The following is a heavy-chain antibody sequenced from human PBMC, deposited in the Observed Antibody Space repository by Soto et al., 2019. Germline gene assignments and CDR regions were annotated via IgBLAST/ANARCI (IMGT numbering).Heavy chain of an antibody. CDR2: ISSNGGST. CDR1: GFTFRSYA. D-gene: IGHD5-12*01. J-gene: IGHJ4*02. V-gene: IGHV3-64*01. Sequence: GGSLRLSCAASGFTFRSYAMHWVRQAPGKGLEYVSDISSNGGSTYYANAVKGRFTISRDNSKNTLYLQMGSLRAEDMAVYYCARRGYSGYEIDYWGQGTLVTSPQ. CDR3: ARRGYSGYEIDY.